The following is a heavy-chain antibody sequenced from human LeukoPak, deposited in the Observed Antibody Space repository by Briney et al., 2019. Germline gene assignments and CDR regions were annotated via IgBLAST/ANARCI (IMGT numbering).Heavy chain of an antibody. V-gene: IGHV3-53*01. Sequence: GGSLRLSCSASGFIVSDNYMSWVRQAPGKGLEWVSVLYSDGTTYYADSVKGRFTISRDHSRNTLYLQMNNLRAEDTAVYYCGRAAYDSNGFTANHDYWGQGTLVTVSS. D-gene: IGHD5-18*01. CDR3: GRAAYDSNGFTANHDY. J-gene: IGHJ4*02. CDR2: LYSDGTT. CDR1: GFIVSDNY.